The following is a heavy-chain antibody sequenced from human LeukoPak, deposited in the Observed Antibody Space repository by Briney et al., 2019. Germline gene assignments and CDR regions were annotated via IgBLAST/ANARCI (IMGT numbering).Heavy chain of an antibody. V-gene: IGHV4-59*08. CDR3: ARQTEASQRLPNWFDP. Sequence: SETLSLTCTVSGDSINGYYWSWIRQPPGKGLEWIGSMYYNRNTYYNPSLKSRLTLSLDTSNNQFSLILTSVTAADTAVYYCARQTEASQRLPNWFDPWGQGTLVTVSS. CDR1: GDSINGYY. CDR2: MYYNRNT. J-gene: IGHJ5*02. D-gene: IGHD1-14*01.